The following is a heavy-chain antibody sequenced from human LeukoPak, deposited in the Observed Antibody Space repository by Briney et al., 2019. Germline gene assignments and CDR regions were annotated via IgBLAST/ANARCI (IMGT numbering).Heavy chain of an antibody. CDR3: ARGLPTYINCSGGSCYWGEGYNWFDP. J-gene: IGHJ5*02. CDR2: INPNSGGT. V-gene: IGHV1-2*02. D-gene: IGHD2-15*01. CDR1: GYTFTGYY. Sequence: ASVKVSCKASGYTFTGYYMHWVRQAPGQGLEWMGWINPNSGGTNYAQKFQGRVTMTRDTSISTAYMELSRLRSDDTAVYYCARGLPTYINCSGGSCYWGEGYNWFDPWGQGTLVTVSS.